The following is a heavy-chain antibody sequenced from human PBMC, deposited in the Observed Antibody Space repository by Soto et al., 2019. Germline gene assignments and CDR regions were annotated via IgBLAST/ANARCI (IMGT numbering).Heavy chain of an antibody. CDR3: ARAFITIQYGMDV. CDR2: INAYNGNT. V-gene: IGHV1-18*01. D-gene: IGHD3-3*01. CDR1: GYTFTSYG. Sequence: ASVKVSCKASGYTFTSYGISWVRQAPGQGLEWMGWINAYNGNTKYSQKLQGRVTITRDTSASTAYMELSSLRSEDTAVYYCARAFITIQYGMDVWGQGATVTVSS. J-gene: IGHJ6*02.